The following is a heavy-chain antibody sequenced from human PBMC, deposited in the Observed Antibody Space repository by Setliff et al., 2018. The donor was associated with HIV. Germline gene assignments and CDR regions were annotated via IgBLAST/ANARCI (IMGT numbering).Heavy chain of an antibody. CDR2: ISVSGTDI. J-gene: IGHJ4*02. V-gene: IGHV3-11*04. CDR1: GFTFTNYY. Sequence: GGSLRLSCAASGFTFTNYYMSWIRQAPGKGLELLSYISVSGTDIKYADSVKGRFTISRDNAKNSLYLQRNSLRAEDTAVYYCATDPRRLSYWGQGTLVTVSS. D-gene: IGHD2-21*01. CDR3: ATDPRRLSY.